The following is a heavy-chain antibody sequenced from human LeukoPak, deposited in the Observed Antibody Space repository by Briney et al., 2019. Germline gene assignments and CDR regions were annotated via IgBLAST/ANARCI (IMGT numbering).Heavy chain of an antibody. Sequence: ALVKVSCKASGYTFTSYGISWVRQAPGQGLECMGWISAYNGNTNYAQKLQGRVTMTTDTSTSTAYMELRSLRSDDTAVYYCARDRGTMVRGVMSDWGQGTLVTVSS. CDR2: ISAYNGNT. J-gene: IGHJ4*02. CDR1: GYTFTSYG. CDR3: ARDRGTMVRGVMSD. D-gene: IGHD3-10*01. V-gene: IGHV1-18*04.